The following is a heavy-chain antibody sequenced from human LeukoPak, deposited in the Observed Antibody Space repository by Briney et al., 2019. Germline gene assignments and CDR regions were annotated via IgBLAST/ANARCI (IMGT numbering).Heavy chain of an antibody. CDR2: ISGSGGST. CDR3: AKDYGYGDSTDY. V-gene: IGHV3-23*01. CDR1: GFSFSSYG. Sequence: GGSLRLSCAASGFSFSSYGMHWVRQAPGKGLEWVSAISGSGGSTYYADSVKGRFTISRDNSKNTLYLQMNSLRAEDTAVYYCAKDYGYGDSTDYWGQGTLVTVSS. D-gene: IGHD5-18*01. J-gene: IGHJ4*02.